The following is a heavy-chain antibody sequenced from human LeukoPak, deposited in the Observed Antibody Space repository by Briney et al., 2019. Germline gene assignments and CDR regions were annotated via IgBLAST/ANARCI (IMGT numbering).Heavy chain of an antibody. CDR1: GFTFSSYA. Sequence: GGSLRLSCAASGFTFSSYAMHWVRQAPGKGLEWVAVISHDGSNKYYADSVKGRFTISRDNSKNTLYLQMNSLRGEDTAVYYCVRRDSIPWGQGALVTVSS. D-gene: IGHD3/OR15-3a*01. CDR3: VRRDSIP. V-gene: IGHV3-30-3*01. CDR2: ISHDGSNK. J-gene: IGHJ5*02.